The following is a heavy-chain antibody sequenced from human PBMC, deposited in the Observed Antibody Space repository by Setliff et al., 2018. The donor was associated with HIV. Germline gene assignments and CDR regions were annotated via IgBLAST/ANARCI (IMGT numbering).Heavy chain of an antibody. V-gene: IGHV4-59*01. J-gene: IGHJ3*02. CDR1: GGSISNDY. CDR2: IYYTGST. D-gene: IGHD1-1*01. Sequence: SETLSLTCSVSGGSISNDYWHWIRQSPGRGLEWIGYIYYTGSTNYNPSLKSRVAMSVDSSNHQFSLKLTSVTPADTAIYYCAREDGSNSHDTFEIWGQGILVTVSS. CDR3: AREDGSNSHDTFEI.